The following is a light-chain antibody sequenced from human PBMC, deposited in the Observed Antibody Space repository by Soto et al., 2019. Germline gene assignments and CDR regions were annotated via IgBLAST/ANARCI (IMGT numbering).Light chain of an antibody. J-gene: IGLJ2*01. Sequence: QSALTQPASVSGSPGQSITISCTGTSSDVGGYNYVSWYQHHPGKAPKLMIYDVSNRPSGVSDRFSGSKSGNTASLTISGLQAEDEADYYFNSYTSSSTVVFGGGTKLTVL. CDR1: SSDVGGYNY. CDR3: NSYTSSSTVV. V-gene: IGLV2-14*03. CDR2: DVS.